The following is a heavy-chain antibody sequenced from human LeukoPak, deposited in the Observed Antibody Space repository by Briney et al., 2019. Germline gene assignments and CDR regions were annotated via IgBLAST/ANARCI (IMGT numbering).Heavy chain of an antibody. CDR1: GFTFTTYW. CDR3: ARRYTYGDLRYFDY. V-gene: IGHV5-51*01. J-gene: IGHJ4*02. D-gene: IGHD4-17*01. Sequence: GESLMISCEGSGFTFTTYWIGWVRQMPGKGLEWMGIIYPGDSETTYSPSFQGQVTSSVDKAISTAYLQWSSLKASDTAMYYCARRYTYGDLRYFDYWGQGTLVTVSS. CDR2: IYPGDSET.